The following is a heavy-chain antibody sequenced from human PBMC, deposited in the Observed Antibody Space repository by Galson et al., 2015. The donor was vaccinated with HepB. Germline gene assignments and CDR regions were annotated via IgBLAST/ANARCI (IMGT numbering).Heavy chain of an antibody. CDR2: IYYSGST. CDR3: ARGGAISITMIVVEFDY. D-gene: IGHD3-22*01. V-gene: IGHV4-39*01. CDR1: GGSISSSSYY. J-gene: IGHJ4*02. Sequence: SETLSLTCTVSGGSISSSSYYWGWIRQPPGKGLEWIGSIYYSGSTYYNPSLKSRVTISVDTSKNQFSLKLSSVTAADTAVDYCARGGAISITMIVVEFDYWGQGTLVTVSS.